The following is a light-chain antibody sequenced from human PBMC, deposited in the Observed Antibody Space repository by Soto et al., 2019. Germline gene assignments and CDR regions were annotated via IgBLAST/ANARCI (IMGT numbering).Light chain of an antibody. V-gene: IGKV1-5*03. CDR1: QSLGSW. CDR3: QQYKSYPCT. J-gene: IGKJ3*01. Sequence: DIQMTQSPSTLSASVGDRVAITCRASQSLGSWLAWYQQKPGKAPKLLIYKASSLESGVPSRFSGSGSDTEFTLTISSLQPDDFATDYCQQYKSYPCTFGPGTKVDIK. CDR2: KAS.